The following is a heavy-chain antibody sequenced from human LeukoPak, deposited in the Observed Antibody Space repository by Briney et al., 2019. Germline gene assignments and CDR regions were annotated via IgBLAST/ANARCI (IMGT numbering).Heavy chain of an antibody. CDR1: GGTFSSFA. Sequence: SVKVSCKASGGTFSSFAISWVRQAPGQGLEWMGGIIPIFGTANYAQKFQGRVTITTDESTSTAYMELSSLRSEDTAVYYCARARSPSSGYLLRDHNWFDPWGQGTLVTVSS. V-gene: IGHV1-69*05. J-gene: IGHJ5*02. CDR3: ARARSPSSGYLLRDHNWFDP. CDR2: IIPIFGTA. D-gene: IGHD3-22*01.